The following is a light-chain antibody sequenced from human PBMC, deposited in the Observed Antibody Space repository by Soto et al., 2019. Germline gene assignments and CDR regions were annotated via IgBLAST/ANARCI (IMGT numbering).Light chain of an antibody. CDR2: DVS. CDR1: SSDDGGYNY. CDR3: CSYAGSYTYV. V-gene: IGLV2-11*01. Sequence: QSALTQPRSVSGSPGQSVTISCTGTSSDDGGYNYVSWYQQHPGKAPKLMIYDVSKRPSGVPDRFSGSKSGNTASLTISGLQAEDEADYYCCSYAGSYTYVFGTGTKLTVL. J-gene: IGLJ1*01.